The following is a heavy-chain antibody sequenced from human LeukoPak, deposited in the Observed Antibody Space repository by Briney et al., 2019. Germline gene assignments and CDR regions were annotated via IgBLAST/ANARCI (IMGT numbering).Heavy chain of an antibody. V-gene: IGHV1-2*02. CDR2: INPTSGVT. J-gene: IGHJ5*02. CDR3: ATLLLAAGSTGGWFDP. Sequence: VASVKVSCKASGYTFTRYYMHWVRQAPGQGLEWMGWINPTSGVTNYAQKFQGRVTMTRDTSITTASMELTRLTPDDTAVYYCATLLLAAGSTGGWFDPWGQGTLVTVSS. D-gene: IGHD1-14*01. CDR1: GYTFTRYY.